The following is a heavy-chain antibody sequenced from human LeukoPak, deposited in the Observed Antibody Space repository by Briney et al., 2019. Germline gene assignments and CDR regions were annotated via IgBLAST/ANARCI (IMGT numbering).Heavy chain of an antibody. Sequence: ASVKVSCKASGYTFTSYGISWVRQAPGQGLEWMGWISAYNGNTNYAQKPQGRVTMTTDTSTSTAYMELRSLRSDDTAVYYRAREGGVLRYFDWLYPADAFDIWGQGTMVTVSS. CDR3: AREGGVLRYFDWLYPADAFDI. CDR1: GYTFTSYG. CDR2: ISAYNGNT. V-gene: IGHV1-18*01. J-gene: IGHJ3*02. D-gene: IGHD3-9*01.